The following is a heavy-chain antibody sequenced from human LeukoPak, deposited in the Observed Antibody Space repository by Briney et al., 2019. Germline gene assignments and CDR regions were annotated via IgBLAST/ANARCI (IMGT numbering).Heavy chain of an antibody. D-gene: IGHD6-19*01. CDR3: ARAVAGTWNDY. J-gene: IGHJ4*02. CDR2: ISNSSSYI. Sequence: GGSLRLSCAASGFTFSSYSMNWVRQAPGKGLEWVSSISNSSSYIYYADSVKGRFTISRDNAKNSLYLQMNSLRAEDTAVYYCARAVAGTWNDYWGQGTLVTVSS. V-gene: IGHV3-21*01. CDR1: GFTFSSYS.